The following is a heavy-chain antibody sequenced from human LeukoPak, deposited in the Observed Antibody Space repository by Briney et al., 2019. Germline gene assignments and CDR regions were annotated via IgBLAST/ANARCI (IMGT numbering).Heavy chain of an antibody. J-gene: IGHJ4*02. Sequence: GRSLRLSCAASGFTVSSNYMSWVRQAPGKGLEWVSVIYSGGSTYYADSVKGRFTISRDNSKNTLYLQMNSLRAEDTAVYYCAREVGAYDYVWGSPSAYWGQGTLVTVSS. CDR3: AREVGAYDYVWGSPSAY. CDR2: IYSGGST. V-gene: IGHV3-66*01. CDR1: GFTVSSNY. D-gene: IGHD3-16*01.